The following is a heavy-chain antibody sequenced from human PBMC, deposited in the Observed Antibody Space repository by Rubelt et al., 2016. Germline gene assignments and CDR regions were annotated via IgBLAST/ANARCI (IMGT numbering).Heavy chain of an antibody. V-gene: IGHV3-23*01. D-gene: IGHD3-10*01. Sequence: EVQLLESGGGLVQPGGSPRLSCAASGFTFSIYAMNWVRQAPGKGLEWVSYISGSGGATYYADSVKGRFTISRDNSKNTVFLQMNRLRAEDTAVYYGARSRAGTYSPLDSWGQGTLVTVSS. CDR1: GFTFSIYA. CDR2: ISGSGGAT. CDR3: ARSRAGTYSPLDS. J-gene: IGHJ4*02.